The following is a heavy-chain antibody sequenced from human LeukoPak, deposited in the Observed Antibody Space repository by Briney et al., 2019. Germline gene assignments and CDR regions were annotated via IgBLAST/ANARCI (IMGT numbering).Heavy chain of an antibody. J-gene: IGHJ3*01. CDR1: GYTFTSYG. V-gene: IGHV1-18*01. CDR3: ARSISMARGVHDAFDF. Sequence: GASVKVSCKASGYTFTSYGISWVRQAPGQGLEWVGWISPYNGNTNYAQKFQGRVTMNTDTSTSTAYMELRGLTSDDTAVYYCARSISMARGVHDAFDFWGQGTIVTVSS. CDR2: ISPYNGNT. D-gene: IGHD3-10*01.